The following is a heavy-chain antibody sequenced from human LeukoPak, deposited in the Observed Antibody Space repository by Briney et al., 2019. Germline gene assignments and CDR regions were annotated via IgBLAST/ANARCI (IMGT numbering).Heavy chain of an antibody. CDR2: ISTYSGNT. J-gene: IGHJ4*02. D-gene: IGHD1-26*01. Sequence: ASVKVSCKASGYSFGSFGINWVRQAPGQGLEWMGWISTYSGNTHYAPNLQGRLSMTTDTSTSTAYMELRSLTSDDTALYDCAKDCGTPCEGVGGNYWGQGTLVTVSS. CDR3: AKDCGTPCEGVGGNY. CDR1: GYSFGSFG. V-gene: IGHV1-18*01.